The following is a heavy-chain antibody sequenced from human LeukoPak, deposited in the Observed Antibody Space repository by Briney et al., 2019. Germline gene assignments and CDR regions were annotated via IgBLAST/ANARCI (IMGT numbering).Heavy chain of an antibody. Sequence: SETLSLTCSVSGGSISSYYWSWIRQPPGKGLEWIGYIYDSGSTNYKSPLKSRVTMSGDTSKNQFSLKLSSVTAADTAVYYCARFFNWGFDYWGQGTLVTVSS. D-gene: IGHD7-27*01. CDR1: GGSISSYY. CDR2: IYDSGST. J-gene: IGHJ4*02. V-gene: IGHV4-59*08. CDR3: ARFFNWGFDY.